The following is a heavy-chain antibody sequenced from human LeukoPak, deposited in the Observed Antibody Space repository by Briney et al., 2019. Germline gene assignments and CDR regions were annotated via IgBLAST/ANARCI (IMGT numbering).Heavy chain of an antibody. V-gene: IGHV3-30-3*01. J-gene: IGHJ4*02. CDR1: GFTFSSYA. CDR2: ISYDGSDE. CDR3: ATTPPSRFEY. Sequence: GRCLRLSCAASGFTFSSYAMHWVRQAPGKALEWVTFISYDGSDEYYADSVKGRLTISRDNSKNILFLQMNSLRADDTAVYYCATTPPSRFEYWGQGTLVTVS.